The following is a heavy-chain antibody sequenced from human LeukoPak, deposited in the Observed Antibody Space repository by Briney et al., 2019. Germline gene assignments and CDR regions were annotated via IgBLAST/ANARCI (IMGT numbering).Heavy chain of an antibody. V-gene: IGHV3-23*01. J-gene: IGHJ4*02. Sequence: GGSLRLSCAASGFTFSSYAMSWVRQAPGKGLEWVSAISADTVRTYYADSVRGRFTISRNNSRNTLYLQVNSLRADETALYYCARGGIVVAGFDYWGQGTLVTVSS. CDR1: GFTFSSYA. CDR3: ARGGIVVAGFDY. CDR2: ISADTVRT. D-gene: IGHD6-19*01.